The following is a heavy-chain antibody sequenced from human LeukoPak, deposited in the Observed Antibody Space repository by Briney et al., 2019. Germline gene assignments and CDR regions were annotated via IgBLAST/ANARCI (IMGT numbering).Heavy chain of an antibody. CDR2: IKQDGSQT. Sequence: GGSLRLSCAASGFTFSSYWMSWVRQAPGKGLEWVANIKQDGSQTYYEDSVKGRFTISRDNAKNPMYLQMNSLRAEDTAVYFCATDGRSGKHDFDYWGQGTLVTVSS. V-gene: IGHV3-7*01. D-gene: IGHD3-10*01. J-gene: IGHJ4*02. CDR1: GFTFSSYW. CDR3: ATDGRSGKHDFDY.